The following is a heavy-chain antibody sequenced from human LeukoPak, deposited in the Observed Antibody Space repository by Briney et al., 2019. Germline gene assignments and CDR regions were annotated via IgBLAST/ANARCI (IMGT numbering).Heavy chain of an antibody. CDR1: GFTFSSYA. CDR3: AKKYYDYVWGSYRLGDAFDI. Sequence: PGGSLRLSCAASGFTFSSYAMSWVRQAPEKGLEWVSAISGSGGSTYYADSVKGRFTISRDNSKNTLYLQMNSLRAEDTAVYYCAKKYYDYVWGSYRLGDAFDIWGQGTMVTVSS. CDR2: ISGSGGST. D-gene: IGHD3-16*02. J-gene: IGHJ3*02. V-gene: IGHV3-23*01.